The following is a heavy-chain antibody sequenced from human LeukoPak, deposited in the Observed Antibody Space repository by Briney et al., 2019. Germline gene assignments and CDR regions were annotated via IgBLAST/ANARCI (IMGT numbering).Heavy chain of an antibody. J-gene: IGHJ5*01. CDR2: ISTNGGST. CDR1: GFTFSSYA. V-gene: IGHV3-64*02. Sequence: GGSLRLSCAASGFTFSSYAMHWVRQAPGKGLEYVSGISTNGGSTYYADSVKGRFTISRDNSKNTLFLQMGSLRAEDMAVYYCTRDLQSGSHLNFFDSWGQGTLVTVSS. D-gene: IGHD1-26*01. CDR3: TRDLQSGSHLNFFDS.